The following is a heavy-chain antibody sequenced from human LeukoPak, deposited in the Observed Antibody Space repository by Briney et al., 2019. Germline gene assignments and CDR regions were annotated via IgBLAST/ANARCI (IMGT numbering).Heavy chain of an antibody. V-gene: IGHV3-23*01. CDR2: ISGSGGST. J-gene: IGHJ4*02. CDR3: AKTPGATYYYDSSGYYYDDNYFDY. CDR1: GFTFSSYA. Sequence: GGSLRLSCAASGFTFSSYAMSWVRQAPGKGLEWVSAISGSGGSTYYADPVRGRFTISRDNSKNTLYLQMNSLRAEDTAVYYCAKTPGATYYYDSSGYYYDDNYFDYWGQGTLVTVSS. D-gene: IGHD3-22*01.